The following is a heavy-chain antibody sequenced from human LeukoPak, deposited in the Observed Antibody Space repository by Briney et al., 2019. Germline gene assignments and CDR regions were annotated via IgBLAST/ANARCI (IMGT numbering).Heavy chain of an antibody. V-gene: IGHV3-23*01. CDR1: GFTFSSYG. Sequence: GGSLRLSCAASGFTFSSYGMSWVRQAPGKGLEWVSAISGSGGSTYYADSVKGRFTISRDNSKNTLYLQMNSLRAEDTAVYYCAKDYDYVWGSYRPFDYWGQGTLVTVSS. CDR3: AKDYDYVWGSYRPFDY. J-gene: IGHJ4*02. D-gene: IGHD3-16*02. CDR2: ISGSGGST.